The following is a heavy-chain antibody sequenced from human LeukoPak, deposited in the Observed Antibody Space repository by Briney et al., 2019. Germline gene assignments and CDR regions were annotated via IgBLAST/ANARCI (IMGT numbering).Heavy chain of an antibody. J-gene: IGHJ4*02. CDR2: ITSGGDYI. D-gene: IGHD3-9*01. V-gene: IGHV3-21*01. CDR1: GFTFNTFN. Sequence: GGSLRLSCAASGFTFNTFNMNWVRQAPGKGLEWVSSITSGGDYIYYADSVKGRFTTSRDNAKNSLSLQLNCLRVEDTAVYYCARGHYDVLAASYKWTPDYWGQGTLVTVSS. CDR3: ARGHYDVLAASYKWTPDY.